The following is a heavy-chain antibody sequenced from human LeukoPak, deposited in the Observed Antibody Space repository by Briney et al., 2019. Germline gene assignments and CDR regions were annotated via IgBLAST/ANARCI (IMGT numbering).Heavy chain of an antibody. V-gene: IGHV3-21*01. CDR1: GFTFSSYS. Sequence: GSLRLSCAASGFTFSSYSMNWVRQAPGKGLEWVSSISSSSSYIYYADSVKGRFTVSRDNAKNSLYLQMNSLRAEDTAVYYCARDFGSTRDDYWGQGTLVTVSS. D-gene: IGHD2-2*01. J-gene: IGHJ4*02. CDR3: ARDFGSTRDDY. CDR2: ISSSSSYI.